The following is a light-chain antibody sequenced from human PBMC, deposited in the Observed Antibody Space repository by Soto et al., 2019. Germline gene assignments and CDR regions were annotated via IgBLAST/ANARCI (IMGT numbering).Light chain of an antibody. CDR3: QQLNSYAIT. V-gene: IGKV1-9*01. CDR1: QDISSY. Sequence: DIQLTQSPSFLSASRGDRVTITCRASQDISSYLAWYQQKPGKAPNLLIYAASSLQSGVPSRFSGSGSGTEFTLTISSLQPEAFATYYCQQLNSYAITFGQGTRLEIK. J-gene: IGKJ5*01. CDR2: AAS.